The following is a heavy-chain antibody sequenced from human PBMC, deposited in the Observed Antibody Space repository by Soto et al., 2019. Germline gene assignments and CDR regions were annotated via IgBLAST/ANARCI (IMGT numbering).Heavy chain of an antibody. J-gene: IGHJ3*01. Sequence: QVQLQESGPGLVEPSETLSLTCTVSGGSLTNYFWTWIRQSPGKGLEWIAYIRYSGKTDYNPSLKSRVTISLDTPKNQFSLKLISVTAADTAMYYCARFQYTVVTPFDLWGQGTMVIVSS. D-gene: IGHD2-21*02. CDR3: ARFQYTVVTPFDL. V-gene: IGHV4-59*01. CDR2: IRYSGKT. CDR1: GGSLTNYF.